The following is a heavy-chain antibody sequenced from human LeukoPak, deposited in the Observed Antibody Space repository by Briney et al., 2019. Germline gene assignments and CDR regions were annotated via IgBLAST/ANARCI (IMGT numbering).Heavy chain of an antibody. J-gene: IGHJ4*02. CDR2: ITASGTAM. CDR3: ARDRGYSGYDPFDY. CDR1: GFTFSSYS. Sequence: GGSLRLSCAASGFTFSSYSMNWVRQAPGKGLEWVSHITASGTAMFYADSVKGRFTISRDNAKNSLYLQMNSLRAEDTAVYYCARDRGYSGYDPFDYWGQGTLVTVSS. D-gene: IGHD5-12*01. V-gene: IGHV3-48*01.